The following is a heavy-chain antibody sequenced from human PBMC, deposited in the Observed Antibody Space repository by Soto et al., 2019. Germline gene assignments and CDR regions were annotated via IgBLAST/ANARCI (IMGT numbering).Heavy chain of an antibody. J-gene: IGHJ4*02. CDR2: ISSSGSTI. V-gene: IGHV3-48*03. Sequence: GGSLRLSCAASGFTFSSYEMNWVRQAPGKGLEWVSYISSSGSTIYYADSVKGRFTISRDNAKNSLYLQMNSLRAEDTAVYYCARGHSSSPSPFDYWGQGTLVTVSS. CDR1: GFTFSSYE. D-gene: IGHD6-13*01. CDR3: ARGHSSSPSPFDY.